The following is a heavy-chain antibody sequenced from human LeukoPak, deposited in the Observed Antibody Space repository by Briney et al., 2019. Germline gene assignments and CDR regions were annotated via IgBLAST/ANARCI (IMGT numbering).Heavy chain of an antibody. CDR2: MHTSGST. Sequence: PSETLSLTCTFSGGSISSYYWSWIRQPAGKGLEWIGRMHTSGSTNYNPSLKSRVTMSVDTSKNQFSLKLSSVTAADTAVYYCARLSTVTTSFDYWGQGTLVTVSS. J-gene: IGHJ4*02. CDR3: ARLSTVTTSFDY. CDR1: GGSISSYY. V-gene: IGHV4-4*07. D-gene: IGHD4-17*01.